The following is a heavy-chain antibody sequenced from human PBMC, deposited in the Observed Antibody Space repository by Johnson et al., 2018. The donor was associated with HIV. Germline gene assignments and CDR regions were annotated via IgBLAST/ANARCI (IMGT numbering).Heavy chain of an antibody. CDR3: ARSFGVTTPGAFDI. CDR1: GFTVSSNY. CDR2: IYSGGTT. D-gene: IGHD3-3*01. Sequence: VQLVESGGGLIQPGGSLRLSCAASGFTVSSNYMSWVRQAPGKGLEWVSVIYSGGTTYYADSVKGRFTISRDNSKNTRYLQMNSLRAEDTAVYYCARSFGVTTPGAFDIWGQGTMVTVSS. J-gene: IGHJ3*02. V-gene: IGHV3-66*02.